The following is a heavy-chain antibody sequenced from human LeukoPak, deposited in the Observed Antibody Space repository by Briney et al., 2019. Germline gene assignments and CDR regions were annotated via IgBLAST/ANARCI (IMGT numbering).Heavy chain of an antibody. J-gene: IGHJ6*03. CDR1: RFTFSSYG. V-gene: IGHV3-30*02. D-gene: IGHD2-8*01. CDR2: IQYDGSNA. Sequence: HTGGSLRLSCAASRFTFSSYGMHWVRQAPGKGLEWVAYIQYDGSNAQYADSVKGRFSISRDSSKNILYLQMNSLRAEDTAVYYCAKDRCSNGVGCYYYYMDVWGKGTTVTISS. CDR3: AKDRCSNGVGCYYYYMDV.